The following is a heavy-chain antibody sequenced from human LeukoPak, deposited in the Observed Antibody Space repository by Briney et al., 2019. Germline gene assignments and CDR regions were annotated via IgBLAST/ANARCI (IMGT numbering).Heavy chain of an antibody. J-gene: IGHJ5*02. Sequence: QPGETLRLSCAASGFTFSSHGMNWVRQAPGKALEWVSGITGSGGNRYYADSVKGRFTISRDNSKNTLYLQMNSLRAEDTAVYYCAKDDNYIRFLSWGQGTLVTVSS. D-gene: IGHD3-16*01. V-gene: IGHV3-23*01. CDR2: ITGSGGNR. CDR3: AKDDNYIRFLS. CDR1: GFTFSSHG.